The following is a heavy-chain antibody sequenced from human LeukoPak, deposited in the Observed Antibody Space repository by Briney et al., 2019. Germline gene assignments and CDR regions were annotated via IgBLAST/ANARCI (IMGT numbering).Heavy chain of an antibody. J-gene: IGHJ4*02. D-gene: IGHD3-9*01. CDR2: INHSGST. CDR3: ARGLGYGYDILTGYSSRGPTDY. CDR1: GGSISSHY. V-gene: IGHV4-34*01. Sequence: PSETLSLTCTVSGGSISSHYWSWIRQPPGKGLEWIGEINHSGSTNYNPSLKSRVTISVDTSKNQFSLKLSSVTAADTAVYYCARGLGYGYDILTGYSSRGPTDYWGQGTLVTVSS.